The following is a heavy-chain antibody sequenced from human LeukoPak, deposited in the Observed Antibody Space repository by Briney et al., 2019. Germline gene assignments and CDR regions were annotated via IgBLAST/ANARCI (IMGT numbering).Heavy chain of an antibody. Sequence: PGGFLRLSCAASGFTFSSYAMSWIRQAPGKGLEWLSAISPTTGTTFYADSVKGRFTISRDNSKNTLYLQMNILRAEDMAVYYCATETSGGDRYFDYWGQGSLVTVSS. D-gene: IGHD2-21*02. CDR2: ISPTTGTT. CDR3: ATETSGGDRYFDY. V-gene: IGHV3-23*01. J-gene: IGHJ4*02. CDR1: GFTFSSYA.